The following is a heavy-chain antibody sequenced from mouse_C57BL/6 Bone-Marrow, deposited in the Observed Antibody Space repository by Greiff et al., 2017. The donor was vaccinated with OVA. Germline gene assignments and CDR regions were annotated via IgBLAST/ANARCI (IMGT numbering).Heavy chain of an antibody. CDR3: ARNDNGYYAWFAY. V-gene: IGHV2-2*01. CDR1: GFSLTSYG. Sequence: VQLQESGPGLVQPSQSLSITCTVSGFSLTSYGVHWVRQSPGKGLEWLGVIWSGGSTDYNAAFISRLSISKDNSKSQVFCKMNSLQADDTAIYYCARNDNGYYAWFAYWGQGTLVTVSA. D-gene: IGHD2-3*01. J-gene: IGHJ3*01. CDR2: IWSGGST.